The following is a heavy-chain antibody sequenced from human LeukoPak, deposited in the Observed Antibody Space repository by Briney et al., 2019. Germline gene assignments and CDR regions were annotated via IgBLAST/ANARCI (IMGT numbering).Heavy chain of an antibody. J-gene: IGHJ4*02. Sequence: GGSLRLSCAASGFTFSSYNLNWVRQAPGKGLEWVSSISSSGNYIYYADSVKGQFTISRDNAENSLYLQMNSLRAEDTAVYYCARDKSAYDSSGYVWGQGTLVTVSS. CDR3: ARDKSAYDSSGYV. CDR1: GFTFSSYN. D-gene: IGHD3-22*01. CDR2: ISSSGNYI. V-gene: IGHV3-21*01.